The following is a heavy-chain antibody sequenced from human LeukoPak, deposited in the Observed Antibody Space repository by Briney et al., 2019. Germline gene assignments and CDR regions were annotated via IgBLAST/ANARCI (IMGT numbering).Heavy chain of an antibody. J-gene: IGHJ3*02. CDR1: GFTFTTYSTYS. V-gene: IGHV3-21*01. CDR3: ARERGSSWSEAFDI. D-gene: IGHD6-13*01. CDR2: IGGSSSSI. Sequence: AGGSLRLSCAASGFTFTTYSTYSMNWVRQSPGKGLEWVSSIGGSSSSIFYADSVKGRFTISRDNANNSLYLQMNSLRAEDTAVYYCARERGSSWSEAFDIWGQGTMVTVSS.